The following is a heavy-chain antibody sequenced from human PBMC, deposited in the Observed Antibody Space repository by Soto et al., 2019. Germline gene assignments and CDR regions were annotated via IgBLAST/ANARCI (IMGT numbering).Heavy chain of an antibody. CDR2: INAGNGNT. J-gene: IGHJ4*02. D-gene: IGHD3-16*02. CDR1: GYTLTSYA. CDR3: ARDRYDYVWGSYRPRYYFDY. Sequence: AVQVRCKASGYTLTSYARHWVRQAPGQRLEWMGWINAGNGNTKYSQNFQGRITITADESTSTAYMELSSLRSEDTAVYYCARDRYDYVWGSYRPRYYFDYWGQGTLVTVSS. V-gene: IGHV1-3*01.